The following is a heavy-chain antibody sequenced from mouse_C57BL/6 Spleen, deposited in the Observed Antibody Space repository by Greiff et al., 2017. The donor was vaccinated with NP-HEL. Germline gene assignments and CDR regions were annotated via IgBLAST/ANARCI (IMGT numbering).Heavy chain of an antibody. CDR1: GFTFSDYG. CDR3: ARDAYYFDY. J-gene: IGHJ2*01. CDR2: ISSGSSTI. Sequence: EVQRVESGGGLVKPGGSLKLSCAASGFTFSDYGMHWVRQAPEKGLEWVAYISSGSSTIYYADTVKGRVTIARDNAKNTLFLHMTSLRSEDTAMSYCARDAYYFDYWGQGTTVTVSS. V-gene: IGHV5-17*01.